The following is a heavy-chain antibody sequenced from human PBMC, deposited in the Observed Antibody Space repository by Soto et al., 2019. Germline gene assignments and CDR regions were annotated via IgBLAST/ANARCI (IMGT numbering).Heavy chain of an antibody. V-gene: IGHV4-34*01. CDR1: GGSFSGSY. CDR2: INQSGST. CDR3: ARVVGSSGWYYGSLDI. J-gene: IGHJ3*02. D-gene: IGHD6-19*01. Sequence: SETLSLTCAVYGGSFSGSYLNWIRQPPGKGLEWIGEINQSGSTNYNPSLKSRVTISVDTSKNQFSLKLSSVTAADSAVYYCARVVGSSGWYYGSLDIWGPGTMVTVSS.